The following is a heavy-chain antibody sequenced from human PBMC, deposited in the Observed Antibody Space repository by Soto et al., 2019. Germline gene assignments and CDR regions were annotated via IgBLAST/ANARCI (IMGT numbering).Heavy chain of an antibody. CDR1: GYTFINYY. D-gene: IGHD2-21*02. J-gene: IGHJ4*02. Sequence: QAQLVQSGAEVKKPGASVKVSCKTSGYTFINYYIHWVRQAPGQGLEWMGWVNPRSGDTNYAQKFRGRVTMTRDTSISTAYMERSSLRSDDTAVFYCARQLAYCGGDCFTEPIEYWGQGTLVTVSS. CDR2: VNPRSGDT. CDR3: ARQLAYCGGDCFTEPIEY. V-gene: IGHV1-2*02.